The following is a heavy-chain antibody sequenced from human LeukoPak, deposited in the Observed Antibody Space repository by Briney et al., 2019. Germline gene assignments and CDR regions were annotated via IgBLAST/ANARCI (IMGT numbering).Heavy chain of an antibody. CDR1: GGSISSNSYY. J-gene: IGHJ4*02. V-gene: IGHV4-39*07. CDR2: IYYSGST. Sequence: SETLSPTCAVSGGSISSNSYYWGWIRQPPGKGLEWIGSIYYSGSTYYNPSLKSRVTISVDTSKNQFSLKLSSVTAADTAVYYCARGRPAFDYWGQGTLVTVSS. CDR3: ARGRPAFDY.